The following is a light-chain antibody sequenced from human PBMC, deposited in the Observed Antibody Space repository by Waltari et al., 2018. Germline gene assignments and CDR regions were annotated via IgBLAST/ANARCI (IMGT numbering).Light chain of an antibody. CDR3: ASYTSSSNYV. CDR2: DVT. CDR1: RSYVGGYVF. Sequence: HSALNQPASVSGSPGHSITISCTGTRSYVGGYVFVSWYRQHPEKAPNLIIFDVTERPSGIAARFSGSKSGNTASLTISGLQSDDEADYYCASYTSSSNYVFGSGTTVTV. J-gene: IGLJ1*01. V-gene: IGLV2-14*03.